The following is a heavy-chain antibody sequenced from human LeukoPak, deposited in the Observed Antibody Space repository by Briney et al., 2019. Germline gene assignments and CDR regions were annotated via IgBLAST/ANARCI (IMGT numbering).Heavy chain of an antibody. J-gene: IGHJ4*02. CDR1: RFTFSNYA. CDR2: ISGSGGTT. Sequence: PGGSLRLSCAGSRFTFSNYAMSWVRQAPGKGLEWVSAISGSGGTTYYADSVKGRFTISRDNSKNTLYLQMNSLRAEDTAVYYCATDWYYYASGSYYDLGYWGQGTLVTVSS. D-gene: IGHD3-10*01. V-gene: IGHV3-23*01. CDR3: ATDWYYYASGSYYDLGY.